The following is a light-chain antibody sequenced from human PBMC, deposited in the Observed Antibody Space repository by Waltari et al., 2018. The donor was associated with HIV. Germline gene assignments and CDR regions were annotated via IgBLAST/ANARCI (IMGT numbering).Light chain of an antibody. CDR3: AVWDESLDGWL. V-gene: IGLV1-47*01. CDR1: SSNIERNY. Sequence: QSELTQSPSASGTPGQRITISCSGSSSNIERNYVYWYKQFPGATPKVLIYQDNERPSGVPDRISGSKSGTSASLLISGLRSDDEADYYCAVWDESLDGWLFGGGTKLTVL. CDR2: QDN. J-gene: IGLJ3*02.